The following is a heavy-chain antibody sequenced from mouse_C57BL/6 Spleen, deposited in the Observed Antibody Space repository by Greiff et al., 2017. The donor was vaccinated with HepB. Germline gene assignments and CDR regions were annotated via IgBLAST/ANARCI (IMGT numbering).Heavy chain of an antibody. Sequence: VQLKQSGAELVRPGASVTLSCKASGYTFTDYEMHWVKQTPVHGLEWIGAIDPETGGTAYNQKFKGKAILTADKSSSTAYMELRSLTSEDSAVYYCTRWGYGRSYWYFDVWGTGTTVTVSS. CDR1: GYTFTDYE. J-gene: IGHJ1*03. CDR2: IDPETGGT. D-gene: IGHD1-1*01. V-gene: IGHV1-15*01. CDR3: TRWGYGRSYWYFDV.